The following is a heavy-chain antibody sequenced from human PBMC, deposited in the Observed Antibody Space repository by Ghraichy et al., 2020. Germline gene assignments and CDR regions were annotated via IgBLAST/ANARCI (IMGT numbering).Heavy chain of an antibody. CDR1: GYTFSHYY. V-gene: IGHV1-46*03. CDR3: ARAVYSGSQHDCYFDN. D-gene: IGHD1-26*01. Sequence: ASVKVSCKTSGYTFSHYYIYWLRQAPGQGLEWMGSINPTDGSTTYRQKFQGRLTMTTDTSTATVYMQLPNLRSEDTATYFCARAVYSGSQHDCYFDNWGQGTLVTVSS. J-gene: IGHJ4*02. CDR2: INPTDGST.